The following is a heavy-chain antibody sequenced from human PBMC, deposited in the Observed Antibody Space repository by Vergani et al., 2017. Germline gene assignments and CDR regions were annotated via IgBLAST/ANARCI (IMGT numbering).Heavy chain of an antibody. J-gene: IGHJ5*01. D-gene: IGHD3-10*01. Sequence: QGTLKESGPALVKPTQTLRLTCSLSGFSLSSGGMRVSWIRQPPGKALEWLARIDWDNTKVYSSSLKSRLFISKDISKNEVVLTMTNMDPVDTATYYCARTSGXTITCHSKACWFDSWGQGILVTVSS. CDR2: IDWDNTK. V-gene: IGHV2-70*04. CDR1: GFSLSSGGMR. CDR3: ARTSGXTITCHSKACWFDS.